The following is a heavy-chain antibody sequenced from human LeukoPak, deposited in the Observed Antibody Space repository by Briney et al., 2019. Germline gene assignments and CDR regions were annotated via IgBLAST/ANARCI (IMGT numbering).Heavy chain of an antibody. CDR2: INPNSGGT. D-gene: IGHD6-19*01. V-gene: IGHV1-2*02. Sequence: GASVKVSCKASGYTFTGYYIHWVRQAPGQGLEWMGWINPNSGGTKYAQKFQGRVTMTRDTSISTAYMGLSRLRPDDTAVYYCAKGRVVAGTKSLTYNWFDPWGQGTLVTVSS. CDR3: AKGRVVAGTKSLTYNWFDP. CDR1: GYTFTGYY. J-gene: IGHJ5*02.